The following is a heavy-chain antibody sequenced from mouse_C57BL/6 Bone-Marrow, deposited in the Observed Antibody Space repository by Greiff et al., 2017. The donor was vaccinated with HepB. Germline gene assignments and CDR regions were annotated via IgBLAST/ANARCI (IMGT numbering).Heavy chain of an antibody. CDR2: IRSKSSNYAT. CDR1: GFTFNTYA. V-gene: IGHV10-3*01. D-gene: IGHD2-4*01. Sequence: DVQLVESGGGLVQPKGSLKLSCAASGFTFNTYAMHWVRQAPGKGLEWVARIRSKSSNYATYYADSVKDRFTISRDDSQSMLYLQMNNLKTEDTAMYYWVRGRGSWDYDGGFAYWGQGTLVTVSA. J-gene: IGHJ3*01. CDR3: VRGRGSWDYDGGFAY.